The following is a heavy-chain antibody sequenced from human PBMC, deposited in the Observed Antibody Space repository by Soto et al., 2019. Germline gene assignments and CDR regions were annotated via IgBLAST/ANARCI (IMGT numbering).Heavy chain of an antibody. V-gene: IGHV3-30*18. Sequence: GGSLRLSCAASGFTFSSYGMHWVRQAPGKGLEWVGVISYDGSNKYYADSVKGRFTISRDNSKNTLYLQMNSLRAEDTAVYYCAKPSQLGDYYYYGMDVWGQGTTVTVSS. D-gene: IGHD6-6*01. CDR2: ISYDGSNK. CDR3: AKPSQLGDYYYYGMDV. J-gene: IGHJ6*02. CDR1: GFTFSSYG.